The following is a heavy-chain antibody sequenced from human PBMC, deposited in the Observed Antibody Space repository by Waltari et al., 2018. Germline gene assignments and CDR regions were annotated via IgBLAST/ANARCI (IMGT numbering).Heavy chain of an antibody. CDR2: IYYSGST. D-gene: IGHD2-21*01. Sequence: QVQLQESGPGLVKPSETLSLTCTGSGGSISSHYWSWIRQPPGKGLEWIGYIYYSGSTNYNPSLKSRVTISVDTSKNQFSLKLSSVTAADTAVYYCARGIPGDYWGQGTLVTVSS. CDR3: ARGIPGDY. J-gene: IGHJ4*02. V-gene: IGHV4-59*11. CDR1: GGSISSHY.